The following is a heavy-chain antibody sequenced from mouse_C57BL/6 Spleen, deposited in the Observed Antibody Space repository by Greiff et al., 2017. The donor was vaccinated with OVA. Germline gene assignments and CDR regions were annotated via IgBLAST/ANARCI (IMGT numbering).Heavy chain of an antibody. D-gene: IGHD2-5*01. J-gene: IGHJ3*01. CDR2: IYPRSGNT. CDR3: ARLESKKFAY. Sequence: VQLVESGAELARPGASVKLSCKASGYTFTSYGISWVKQRTGQGLEWIGEIYPRSGNTYYNEKFKGKATLTADKSSSTAYMELRSLTSEDSAVYFCARLESKKFAYWGQGTLVTVSA. V-gene: IGHV1-81*01. CDR1: GYTFTSYG.